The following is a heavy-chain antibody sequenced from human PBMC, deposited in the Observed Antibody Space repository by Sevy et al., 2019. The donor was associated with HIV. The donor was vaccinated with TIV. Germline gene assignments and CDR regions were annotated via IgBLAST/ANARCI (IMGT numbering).Heavy chain of an antibody. D-gene: IGHD3-9*01. V-gene: IGHV3-30*18. J-gene: IGHJ6*02. CDR1: GFTFTTSG. CDR3: AKDFTGYNGMDV. Sequence: GGSLRLSCVVFGFTFTTSGMHWVRQAPGKGLEWVAVISYHGRDKFYADSVKGRFTISRDNSDNILYLHMNSLRSEDTAVYYCAKDFTGYNGMDVWGQGTMVTVSS. CDR2: ISYHGRDK.